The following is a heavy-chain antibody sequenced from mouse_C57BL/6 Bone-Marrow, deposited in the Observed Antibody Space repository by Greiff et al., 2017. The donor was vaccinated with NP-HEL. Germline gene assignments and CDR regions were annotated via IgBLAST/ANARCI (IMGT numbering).Heavy chain of an antibody. Sequence: EVQGVESGGGLVKPGGSLKLSCAASGFTFSSYAMSWVRPTPEKRLEWVATISDGGSYTYYPDNVKGRFTISRDNAKTNLYLQLSHLKSEDTAMYYCASEGRYDYSAWFAYWGQGTLVTVSA. CDR3: ASEGRYDYSAWFAY. V-gene: IGHV5-4*01. CDR1: GFTFSSYA. J-gene: IGHJ3*01. CDR2: ISDGGSYT. D-gene: IGHD2-4*01.